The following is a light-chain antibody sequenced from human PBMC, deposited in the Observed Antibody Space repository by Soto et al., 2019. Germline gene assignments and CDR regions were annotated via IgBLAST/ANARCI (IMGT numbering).Light chain of an antibody. CDR2: TVS. CDR3: MQRIEFPLT. Sequence: DIVMTQTPLSLPVTPGEPASISCGSSQSLLDSDDGNTYLDWYLQKPGQSPQLLIYTVSYRASGVPDRFRGSGSGTDFTLKISRVEAEDVGVYYCMQRIEFPLTFGGGTNVDIK. J-gene: IGKJ4*01. CDR1: QSLLDSDDGNTY. V-gene: IGKV2-40*01.